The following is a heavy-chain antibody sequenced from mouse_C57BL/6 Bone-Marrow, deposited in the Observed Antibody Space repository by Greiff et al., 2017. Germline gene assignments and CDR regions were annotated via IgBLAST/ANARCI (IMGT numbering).Heavy chain of an antibody. CDR1: GFTFSDYG. D-gene: IGHD2-4*01. V-gene: IGHV5-17*01. CDR2: ISSGSSTI. Sequence: EVKLMESGGGLVKPGGSLKLSCAASGFTFSDYGMHWVRQAPEKGLEWVAYISSGSSTIYYADKVKGRFTFSRDNAKNTLFLQMTSLRSEDTAVYYCARGDYGTNYYAMDYWGQGTSVTVSS. CDR3: ARGDYGTNYYAMDY. J-gene: IGHJ4*01.